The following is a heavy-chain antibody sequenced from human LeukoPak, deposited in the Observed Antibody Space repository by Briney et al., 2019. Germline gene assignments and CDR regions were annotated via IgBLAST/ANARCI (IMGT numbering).Heavy chain of an antibody. D-gene: IGHD1-26*01. V-gene: IGHV3-21*01. CDR1: GFTFSSYS. J-gene: IGHJ4*02. CDR2: ISSSSSYI. Sequence: KTGGSLRLSCAASGFTFSSYSMNWVRQAPGKGLEWVSSISSSSSYIYYADSVKGRFTISRDNAKNSLYLQMNSLRAEDTAVYYCASASLLVGGPDLDWGQGTLVTVSS. CDR3: ASASLLVGGPDLD.